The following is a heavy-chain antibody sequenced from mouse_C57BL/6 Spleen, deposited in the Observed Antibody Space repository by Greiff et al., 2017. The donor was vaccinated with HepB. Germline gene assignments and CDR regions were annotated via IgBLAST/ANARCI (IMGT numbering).Heavy chain of an antibody. CDR1: GFNIKDYY. D-gene: IGHD2-4*01. J-gene: IGHJ4*01. CDR2: IDPEDGET. CDR3: AREDYDGYYYAMDY. V-gene: IGHV14-2*01. Sequence: EVHLVESGAELVKPGASVKLSCTASGFNIKDYYMHWVKQRTEQGLEWIGRIDPEDGETKYAPKFQGKATITADTSSNTAYLQLSSQTSEDTAVYYCAREDYDGYYYAMDYWGQGTSVTVSS.